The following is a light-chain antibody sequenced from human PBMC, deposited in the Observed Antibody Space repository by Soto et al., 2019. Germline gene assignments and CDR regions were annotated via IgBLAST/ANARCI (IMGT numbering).Light chain of an antibody. CDR2: GAS. J-gene: IGKJ5*01. V-gene: IGKV3-11*01. Sequence: EIVMTQSPATLSVSPGERATLSCTASHYVYSNLAWFQQRPGQAPRLLNYGASDRATGIPARFSGSGSGTDCTLTISRLAPEDSELYYCQQRHMWPITFGQGTQLEIK. CDR1: HYVYSN. CDR3: QQRHMWPIT.